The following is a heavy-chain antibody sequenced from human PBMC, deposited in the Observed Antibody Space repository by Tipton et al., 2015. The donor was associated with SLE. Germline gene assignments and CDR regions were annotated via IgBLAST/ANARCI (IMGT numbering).Heavy chain of an antibody. CDR1: GGSITSRY. D-gene: IGHD3-3*01. CDR2: IYYSGTT. V-gene: IGHV4-59*11. J-gene: IGHJ4*02. Sequence: TLSLTCTVSGGSITSRYWNWVRQPPGKGLEWIGYIYYSGTTSYNSSLKSRVTISVDSAKNQFSLKVSSVTAADTAVYFCARGDFWSGLDYWDREPWSPSPQ. CDR3: ARGDFWSGLDY.